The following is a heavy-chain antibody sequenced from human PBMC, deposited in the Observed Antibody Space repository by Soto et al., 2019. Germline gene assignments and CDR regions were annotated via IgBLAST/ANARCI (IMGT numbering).Heavy chain of an antibody. CDR2: IYYSGST. D-gene: IGHD6-19*01. CDR3: ASPAVAGIVDDY. CDR1: GGSISSSSYY. Sequence: SETLSLTCTVSGGSISSSSYYWCWIRQPPGKGLEWIGSIYYSGSTYYNPSLKSRVTISVDTSKNQFSLKLSSVTAADTAVYYCASPAVAGIVDDYWGQGTLVTVSS. V-gene: IGHV4-39*01. J-gene: IGHJ4*02.